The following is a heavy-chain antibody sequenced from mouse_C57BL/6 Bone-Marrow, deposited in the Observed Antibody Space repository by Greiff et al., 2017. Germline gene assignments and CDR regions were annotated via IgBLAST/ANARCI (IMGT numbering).Heavy chain of an antibody. Sequence: QVQLKESGAELVRPGTSVKVSCKASGYAFTNYLIGWVKQRPGQGLEWIGVINPGSGGTNYNEKFKGKATLTADKSSSTAYMQLSSLTSEDSAVYFCARDGYYGSPWGQGTSVTVSS. CDR3: ARDGYYGSP. CDR1: GYAFTNYL. CDR2: INPGSGGT. V-gene: IGHV1-54*01. D-gene: IGHD1-1*01. J-gene: IGHJ4*01.